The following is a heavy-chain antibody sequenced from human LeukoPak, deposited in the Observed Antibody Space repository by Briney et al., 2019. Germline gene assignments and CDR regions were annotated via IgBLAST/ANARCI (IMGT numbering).Heavy chain of an antibody. CDR1: GFTFSTYS. CDR2: IYGNGREK. D-gene: IGHD1-14*01. V-gene: IGHV3-23*01. J-gene: IGHJ4*02. CDR3: AKDLTPDGVWDIDC. Sequence: GGSLGLSCTASGFTFSTYSMSWVRQAPGRGLEWISGIYGNGREKFYADSVKGRFTISRDNSKNTLFLYMDTLRAEDTALYYCAKDLTPDGVWDIDCWGRGTLVTVSS.